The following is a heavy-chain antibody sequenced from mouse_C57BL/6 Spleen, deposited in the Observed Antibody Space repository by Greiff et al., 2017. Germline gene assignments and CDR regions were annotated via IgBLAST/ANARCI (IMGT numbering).Heavy chain of an antibody. CDR2: IYPGDGDT. CDR3: ARHYYGSGAY. D-gene: IGHD1-1*01. Sequence: QVQLKQSGPELVKPGASVKISCKASGYAFSSSWMNWVKQRPGTGLEWIGRIYPGDGDTNYNGKFKGKATLTADKSSSTAYMQLSSLTSGDSAVYFCARHYYGSGAYWGQGTLVTVSA. CDR1: GYAFSSSW. V-gene: IGHV1-82*01. J-gene: IGHJ3*01.